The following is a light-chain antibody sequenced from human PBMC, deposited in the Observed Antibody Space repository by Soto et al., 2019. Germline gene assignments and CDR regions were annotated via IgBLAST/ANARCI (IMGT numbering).Light chain of an antibody. CDR1: QGIRND. Sequence: AIQMTQSPSSLSASVGDRVTITCRASQGIRNDLGWYQQKPGKAPKLMIYAASSLQSGVPSRFSGSGSGTDFTLTISSLQPEDFAAYYCLQDYNYPWTFGQGTKVEIK. V-gene: IGKV1-6*01. CDR2: AAS. CDR3: LQDYNYPWT. J-gene: IGKJ1*01.